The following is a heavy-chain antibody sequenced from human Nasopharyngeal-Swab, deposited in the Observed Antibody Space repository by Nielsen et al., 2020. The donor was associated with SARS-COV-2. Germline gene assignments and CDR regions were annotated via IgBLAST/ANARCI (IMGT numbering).Heavy chain of an antibody. V-gene: IGHV3-73*01. D-gene: IGHD2-21*02. Sequence: ESLKISCAASGFTFSDSAIHWVRQASGKGLEWVGRIRSKVNNYATAYAASVKGRFIIFRDDPTNTAYLQMNSLKTEDTAVYYCTRCGGGCYSGRDYWGQGTLVTVSS. CDR1: GFTFSDSA. CDR2: IRSKVNNYAT. J-gene: IGHJ4*02. CDR3: TRCGGGCYSGRDY.